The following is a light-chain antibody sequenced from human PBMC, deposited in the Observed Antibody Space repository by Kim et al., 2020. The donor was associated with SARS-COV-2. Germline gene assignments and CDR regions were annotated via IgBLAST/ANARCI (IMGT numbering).Light chain of an antibody. Sequence: DAVLTQSPLSLRVTLGQPASISCRSSQSLVYSDGNAYLNWFPQRPGQSPKRLIYMVSNRDSGVPDRFSGSGSGASFTLTISSVEADDVGIYYCMQTTYWPCTFGPGTKVDIK. CDR1: QSLVYSDGNAY. CDR3: MQTTYWPCT. CDR2: MVS. V-gene: IGKV2-30*01. J-gene: IGKJ3*01.